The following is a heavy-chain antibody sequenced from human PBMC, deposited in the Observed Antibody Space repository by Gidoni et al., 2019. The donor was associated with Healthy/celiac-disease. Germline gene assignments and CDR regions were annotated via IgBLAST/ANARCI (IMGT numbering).Heavy chain of an antibody. Sequence: VQLMQSGAEGKKPGSSVNVSCKASGATLSSYALRWVRQAPGQGLEWMGGIIPIFGTANYARKFQGRVTITADESTSTAYMELSSLRSEDTAVYYCARAITYYYDSSGYPRGFQHWGQGTLVTVSS. CDR2: IIPIFGTA. CDR3: ARAITYYYDSSGYPRGFQH. V-gene: IGHV1-69*01. D-gene: IGHD3-22*01. CDR1: GATLSSYA. J-gene: IGHJ1*01.